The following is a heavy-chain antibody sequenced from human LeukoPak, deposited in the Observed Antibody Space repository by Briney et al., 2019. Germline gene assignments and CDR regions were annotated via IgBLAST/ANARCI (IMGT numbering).Heavy chain of an antibody. V-gene: IGHV1-2*02. CDR2: INPNSGGT. CDR3: ARVAAAGVFYFDY. Sequence: GASVTVSCTASGYTFTGYYMHWVRQAPGQGPEWMGWINPNSGGTNYAQKFQGRVTMTRDTSISTAYMELSRLRSDDTAVYYCARVAAAGVFYFDYWGQGTLVTVSS. D-gene: IGHD6-13*01. CDR1: GYTFTGYY. J-gene: IGHJ4*02.